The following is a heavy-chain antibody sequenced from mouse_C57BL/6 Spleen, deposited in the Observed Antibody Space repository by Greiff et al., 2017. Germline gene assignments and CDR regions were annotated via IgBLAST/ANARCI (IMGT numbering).Heavy chain of an antibody. D-gene: IGHD2-4*01. V-gene: IGHV1-66*01. CDR3: AKGGDYDDYFDY. CDR1: GYSFTSYY. J-gene: IGHJ2*01. CDR2: LYPGSGNT. Sequence: QVQLQQSGPELVKPGASVKISCKASGYSFTSYYIHWVKQRPGQGLEWIGWLYPGSGNTKYNEKFQGKAPLTADTSSSTAYMQLSSLTSEDSTVYYCAKGGDYDDYFDYWGQGTTLTVSS.